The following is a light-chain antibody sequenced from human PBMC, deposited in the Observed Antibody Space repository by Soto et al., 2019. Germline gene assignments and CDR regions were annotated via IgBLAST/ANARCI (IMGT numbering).Light chain of an antibody. Sequence: EIVLTQSPATLSLSPGERATLSCGASQSVTSSSLAWYQQKPGLAPRLLIYDASNRATGIPDRFSGSGSGTDFTLTISRLEPEDFAVYYCQQYGSSPRTFGQGTKVEIK. J-gene: IGKJ1*01. CDR1: QSVTSSS. CDR2: DAS. V-gene: IGKV3D-20*01. CDR3: QQYGSSPRT.